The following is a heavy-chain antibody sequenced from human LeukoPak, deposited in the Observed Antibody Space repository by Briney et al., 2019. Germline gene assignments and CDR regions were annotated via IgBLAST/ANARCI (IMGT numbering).Heavy chain of an antibody. D-gene: IGHD6-13*01. V-gene: IGHV1-2*02. CDR2: INPNSGAT. CDR3: ARAQLVTHKNPKRFDY. CDR1: GYTFTDYY. J-gene: IGHJ4*02. Sequence: ASVKVPCTTTGYTFTDYYMHCVRQAPGQGLELMGWINPNSGATNYAQKFPGRVTMTRDTSISTAYMELSRLRSDDTAVYYCARAQLVTHKNPKRFDYWGQGTLVTVSS.